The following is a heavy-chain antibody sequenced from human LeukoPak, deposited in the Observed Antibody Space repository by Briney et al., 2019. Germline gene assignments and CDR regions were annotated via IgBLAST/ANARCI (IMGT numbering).Heavy chain of an antibody. V-gene: IGHV3-23*01. CDR2: ISAGGDRT. CDR3: ARGRWELLY. Sequence: PGGSLRLSCAASGFTFGSYAMGWVRQAPGKGLDWVSAISAGGDRTDYAHSVKGRFIISRDNSKNTLYLQMNSLRAEDTAVYYCARGRWELLYWGQGTLVTVSS. J-gene: IGHJ4*02. CDR1: GFTFGSYA. D-gene: IGHD1-26*01.